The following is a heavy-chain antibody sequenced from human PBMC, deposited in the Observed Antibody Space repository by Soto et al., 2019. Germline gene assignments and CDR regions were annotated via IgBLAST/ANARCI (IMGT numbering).Heavy chain of an antibody. D-gene: IGHD2-21*02. J-gene: IGHJ4*02. V-gene: IGHV1-2*02. CDR1: GYTFTGYY. CDR3: ARGYCGGDCYPYLFDY. CDR2: INPNSGGT. Sequence: ASVKVSCKASGYTFTGYYMHWVRQAPGQGLEWMGWINPNSGGTNYAQKFQGRVTMTRDTSISTAYMELSRLRSDDTAVYYCARGYCGGDCYPYLFDYWGQGTLVTVS.